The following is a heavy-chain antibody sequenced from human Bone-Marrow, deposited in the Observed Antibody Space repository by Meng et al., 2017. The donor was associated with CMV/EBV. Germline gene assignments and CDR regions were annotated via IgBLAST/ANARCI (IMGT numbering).Heavy chain of an antibody. J-gene: IGHJ6*02. CDR1: GYTFTGYY. CDR3: ASWSRSIFGVVIHYEFWGMDV. Sequence: ASVKVSCKASGYTFTGYYMHWVRQAPGQGLEWMGWINPNSGGTNYAQKFQGRVTMTRDTSISTAYMELRRLRSDDTAVYYCASWSRSIFGVVIHYEFWGMDVWGQGTTVTVSS. D-gene: IGHD3-3*01. V-gene: IGHV1-2*02. CDR2: INPNSGGT.